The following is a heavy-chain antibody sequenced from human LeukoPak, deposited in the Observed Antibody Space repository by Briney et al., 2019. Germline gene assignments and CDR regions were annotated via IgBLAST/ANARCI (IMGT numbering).Heavy chain of an antibody. V-gene: IGHV1-18*01. J-gene: IGHJ4*02. CDR1: GYTFTSYG. D-gene: IGHD6-13*01. CDR2: ISAYNGNT. Sequence: ASVKVSCKASGYTFTSYGISWVRQAPGQGLEWMGWISAYNGNTNYAQKLQGRVTMTRDTSISTAYMELSRLRSDDTAVYYCASPLYSSSGDYWGQGTLVTVSS. CDR3: ASPLYSSSGDY.